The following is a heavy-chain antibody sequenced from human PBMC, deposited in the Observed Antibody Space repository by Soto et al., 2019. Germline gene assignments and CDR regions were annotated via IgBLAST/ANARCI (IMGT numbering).Heavy chain of an antibody. CDR3: ARRLEGGSYPFDH. D-gene: IGHD1-26*01. J-gene: IGHJ4*02. CDR1: GGSISSYY. V-gene: IGHV4-59*01. CDR2: IYYSGST. Sequence: SETLSLTCTVSGGSISSYYWSWIRQPPGKGLEWIGYIYYSGSTNYNPSLKSRVTISVDTSKNQFSLKLSSVTAADTAVYYCARRLEGGSYPFDHWGQGTLVTVSS.